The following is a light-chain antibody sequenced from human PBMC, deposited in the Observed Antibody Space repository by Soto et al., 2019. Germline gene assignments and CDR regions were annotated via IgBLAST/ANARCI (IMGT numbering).Light chain of an antibody. J-gene: IGKJ4*01. V-gene: IGKV3-20*01. CDR3: QQGVT. CDR2: DAS. CDR1: QSLTTNY. Sequence: DIVLTQSPGTLSLSPGERATLSCRASQSLTTNYLAWYQQKPGQAPRLLIYDASSRATGIPDRFSGSVSGPDFTLTIARLEPEDFAVFYCQQGVTFGGGTKVEIK.